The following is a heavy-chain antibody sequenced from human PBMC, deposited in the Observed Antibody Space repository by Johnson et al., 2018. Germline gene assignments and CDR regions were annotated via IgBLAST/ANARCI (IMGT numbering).Heavy chain of an antibody. Sequence: VQLVESGGGLVKPGGSLRLSCAASGFTFSDYYMNWVRQAPGKGLAWISYISSSDSTTHYADSVKGRFSISRDNAKNSLYLQMNSLRAEDTAVYYCARGAGPTVVSYYYAMDVWGQGTTVTVSS. V-gene: IGHV3-11*01. J-gene: IGHJ6*02. CDR2: ISSSDSTT. D-gene: IGHD4-23*01. CDR1: GFTFSDYY. CDR3: ARGAGPTVVSYYYAMDV.